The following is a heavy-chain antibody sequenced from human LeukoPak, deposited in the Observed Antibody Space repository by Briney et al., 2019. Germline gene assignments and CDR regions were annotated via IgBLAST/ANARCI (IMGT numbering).Heavy chain of an antibody. V-gene: IGHV4-39*07. CDR2: INHSGST. Sequence: PSETLSLTCTVSGGSISSSSYYWSWIRQPPGKGLEWIGEINHSGSTNYNPSLKSRVTISVDTSKNQFSLKLSSVTAADTAVYYCARGRLKRSSSWSDYWGQGTLVTVSS. J-gene: IGHJ4*02. D-gene: IGHD6-13*01. CDR1: GGSISSSSYY. CDR3: ARGRLKRSSSWSDY.